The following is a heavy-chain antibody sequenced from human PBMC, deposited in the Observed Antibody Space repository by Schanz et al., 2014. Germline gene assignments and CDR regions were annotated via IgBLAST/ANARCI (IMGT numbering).Heavy chain of an antibody. V-gene: IGHV3-9*01. CDR2: ISWNSGSV. D-gene: IGHD2-15*01. CDR1: GFTFDNYA. J-gene: IGHJ4*02. CDR3: AKDIGGAVAAPVYDS. Sequence: EVQLVESGGGLVQPGRSLRLSCAASGFTFDNYAMHWVRQAPGKGLEWVSSISWNSGSVAYADSVKGRFTISRDNAKNSLYLQMSSLRADDTALYYCAKDIGGAVAAPVYDSWGQGTLVTVSS.